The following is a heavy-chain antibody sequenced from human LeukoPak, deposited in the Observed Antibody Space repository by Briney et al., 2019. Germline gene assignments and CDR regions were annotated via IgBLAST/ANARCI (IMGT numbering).Heavy chain of an antibody. CDR3: AKRGVVIRVILVGFHKEAYYFDS. CDR1: GFTFSDYY. CDR2: ISSSGSTI. D-gene: IGHD3-22*01. Sequence: GGSLRLSCAASGFTFSDYYMSWIRQAPGKGLEWVSYISSSGSTIYYADSVKGRFTISRDNAKNSLFLQMNSLRVEDTAVYFCAKRGVVIRVILVGFHKEAYYFDSWGQGALVTVSS. J-gene: IGHJ4*02. V-gene: IGHV3-11*01.